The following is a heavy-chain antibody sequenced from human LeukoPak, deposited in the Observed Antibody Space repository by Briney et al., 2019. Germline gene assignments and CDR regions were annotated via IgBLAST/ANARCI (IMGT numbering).Heavy chain of an antibody. Sequence: GESLKISCKGSGYRFTDYWIGWVRQMPGKGLEWMGSIYPGDSGSTYSPSFQGQVTISVDKSITTAYLQWSTLKASDIAMYYCARLHSSDWYFDLWGRGTLVTVSS. J-gene: IGHJ2*01. CDR1: GYRFTDYW. CDR3: ARLHSSDWYFDL. V-gene: IGHV5-51*01. D-gene: IGHD3-22*01. CDR2: IYPGDSGS.